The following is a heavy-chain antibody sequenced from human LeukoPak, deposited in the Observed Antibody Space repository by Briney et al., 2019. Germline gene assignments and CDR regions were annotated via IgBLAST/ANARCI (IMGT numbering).Heavy chain of an antibody. J-gene: IGHJ4*02. D-gene: IGHD3-10*01. Sequence: GGSLRLSCAASGFTFSSYEMNWVRQAPGKGLEWVSYISSSGSTIYYADSVKGRFTISRDNAKNSLYLQMNSLRAEDTAVYYCAPYYYGSGSATNSFDYWGQGTLVTVPS. V-gene: IGHV3-48*03. CDR3: APYYYGSGSATNSFDY. CDR2: ISSSGSTI. CDR1: GFTFSSYE.